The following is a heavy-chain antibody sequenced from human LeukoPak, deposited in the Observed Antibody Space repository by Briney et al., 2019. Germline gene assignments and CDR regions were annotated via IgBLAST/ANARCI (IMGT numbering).Heavy chain of an antibody. Sequence: QTGGSLRPSCSASGFTLSDTWVMWVRHAPGKGWGWVGNIRQDDPAKNYVDSVKGRLTMSRDNAKFSLYLQMNSLRAEDTAIYYCATGRKVGTWDPRFNYWGQGTLVTVSS. CDR2: IRQDDPAK. CDR3: ATGRKVGTWDPRFNY. D-gene: IGHD4-23*01. V-gene: IGHV3-7*01. J-gene: IGHJ4*02. CDR1: GFTLSDTW.